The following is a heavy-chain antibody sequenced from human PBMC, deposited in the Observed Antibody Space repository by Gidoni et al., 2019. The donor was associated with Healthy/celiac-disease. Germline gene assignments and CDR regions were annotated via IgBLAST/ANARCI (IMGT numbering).Heavy chain of an antibody. D-gene: IGHD2-15*01. CDR3: AGSGYYYYGMDV. Sequence: QVQLQASGPGLVKPSETLSLTCTVSGGSISSYYCSWIRQPPGKGLEWIGYIYYSGSTNYNPSLKSRVTISVDTSKNQFSLKLSSVTAADTAVYYCAGSGYYYYGMDVWGQGTTVTVSS. CDR2: IYYSGST. V-gene: IGHV4-59*01. J-gene: IGHJ6*02. CDR1: GGSISSYY.